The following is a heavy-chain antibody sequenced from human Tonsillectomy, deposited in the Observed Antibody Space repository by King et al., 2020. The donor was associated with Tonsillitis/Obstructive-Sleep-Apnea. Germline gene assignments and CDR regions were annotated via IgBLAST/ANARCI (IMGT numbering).Heavy chain of an antibody. CDR3: ARDMVLEAGGDAFDI. J-gene: IGHJ3*02. CDR1: GGSISSYY. D-gene: IGHD2-8*01. CDR2: IYDSGST. V-gene: IGHV4-59*01. Sequence: QLQESGPGRVKPSETLSLTCTVSGGSISSYYWSWIRQPPGKGLEWIGYIYDSGSTNYNPSLKSRVTISVDTSKNQFSLKLSSVTAADTAVHYCARDMVLEAGGDAFDIWGQGTMVTVSS.